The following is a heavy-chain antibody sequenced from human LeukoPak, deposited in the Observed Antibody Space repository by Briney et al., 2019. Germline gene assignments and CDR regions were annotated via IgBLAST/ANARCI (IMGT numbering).Heavy chain of an antibody. V-gene: IGHV3-48*04. CDR2: ISSSGSTI. CDR3: ASLPLVVVAATPIDY. J-gene: IGHJ4*02. Sequence: LAGGSLRLSCAASGFTFSSYSMNWVRQAPGKGLEWVSYISSSGSTIYYADSVKGRFTISRDNAKNSLYLQMNSLRAEDTAVYYCASLPLVVVAATPIDYWGQGTLVTVSS. CDR1: GFTFSSYS. D-gene: IGHD2-15*01.